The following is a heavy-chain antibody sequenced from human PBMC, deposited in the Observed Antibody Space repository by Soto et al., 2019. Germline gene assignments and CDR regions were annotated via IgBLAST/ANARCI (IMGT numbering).Heavy chain of an antibody. J-gene: IGHJ1*01. V-gene: IGHV4-31*03. Sequence: QVQLQESGPGLVKPSQTLSLTCTVSGGSISSGGYYWSWIRQHPGKGLEWIGYIYYSGSTYYNPSLKSRVTISVDTSKNQFSRKLSSVTAADTAVYYCARAQYYYDSSGYYPAEYFQHWGQGTLVTVSS. D-gene: IGHD3-22*01. CDR3: ARAQYYYDSSGYYPAEYFQH. CDR1: GGSISSGGYY. CDR2: IYYSGST.